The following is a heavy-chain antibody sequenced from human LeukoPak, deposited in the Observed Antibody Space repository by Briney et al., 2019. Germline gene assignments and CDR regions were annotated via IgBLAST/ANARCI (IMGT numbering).Heavy chain of an antibody. CDR3: ARDRSHSGSHPGDY. D-gene: IGHD1-26*01. J-gene: IGHJ4*02. Sequence: SETLSLTCTVSGYSISSGYYWGWIRQPPGKGLEWIGSIYHSGSTYYNPSLKSRVTISVDTSKNQFSLKLSSVTAADTAVYYCARDRSHSGSHPGDYWGQGTLVTVS. CDR1: GYSISSGYY. CDR2: IYHSGST. V-gene: IGHV4-38-2*02.